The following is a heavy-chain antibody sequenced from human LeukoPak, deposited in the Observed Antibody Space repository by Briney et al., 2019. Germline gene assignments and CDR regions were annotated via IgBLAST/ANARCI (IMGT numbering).Heavy chain of an antibody. CDR1: GGSFSGYY. CDR3: ARGKNGYTILDS. D-gene: IGHD5-24*01. CDR2: INHSGST. Sequence: SETLSLTCAVYGGSFSGYYWSWIRQPPGKGLEWIGEINHSGSTNYNPSLKSRVTISVDTSKNQFSLKLSSVTAADTAVYYCARGKNGYTILDSWGQGTLVTVSS. V-gene: IGHV4-34*01. J-gene: IGHJ4*02.